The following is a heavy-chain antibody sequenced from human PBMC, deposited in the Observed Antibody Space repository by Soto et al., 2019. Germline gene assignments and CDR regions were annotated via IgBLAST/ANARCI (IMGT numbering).Heavy chain of an antibody. D-gene: IGHD2-8*02. V-gene: IGHV3-30*03. J-gene: IGHJ4*02. CDR1: GFTVRTYG. CDR2: ISRDGGTK. CDR3: TGEVASGY. Sequence: QVQLVESGGGVVQPGRSLRLSCAVSGFTVRTYGMHWVRQAPGKGLEWVAVISRDGGTKYYADSVKGRFTISRDNSRNTLFLEMNSLRGDEMAVYYCTGEVASGYWGQGTLVTVSS.